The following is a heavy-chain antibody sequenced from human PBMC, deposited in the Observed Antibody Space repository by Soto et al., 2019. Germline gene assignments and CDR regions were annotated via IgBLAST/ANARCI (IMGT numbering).Heavy chain of an antibody. Sequence: PGGPLRLSWAASGFNFSSLARSWVRKATGKGREWVSAISGSGGSTYYADSVKGRFTISRDNSKNTLYLQMNSLRAEDTAVYYCATGGYGSGSYYYYYYYGMDVWGQGTTVTVSS. CDR1: GFNFSSLA. J-gene: IGHJ6*02. CDR2: ISGSGGST. D-gene: IGHD3-10*01. CDR3: ATGGYGSGSYYYYYYYGMDV. V-gene: IGHV3-23*01.